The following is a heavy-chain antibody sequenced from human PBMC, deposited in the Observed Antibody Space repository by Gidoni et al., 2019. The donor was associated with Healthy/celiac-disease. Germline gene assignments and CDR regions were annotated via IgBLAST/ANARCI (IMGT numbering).Heavy chain of an antibody. CDR1: GFTFNSYG. J-gene: IGHJ5*02. CDR3: AKDREYSSGWYEGYNWFDP. CDR2: ISYDGSNK. Sequence: QVQLVESGGGVVQPGRALRLACAASGFTFNSYGMHWVRQAPGKGLEWVAVISYDGSNKYYADAVKGRFTISRDNSKNTLYLQMNSLRAEDTAVYYCAKDREYSSGWYEGYNWFDPWGQGTLVTVSS. V-gene: IGHV3-30*18. D-gene: IGHD6-19*01.